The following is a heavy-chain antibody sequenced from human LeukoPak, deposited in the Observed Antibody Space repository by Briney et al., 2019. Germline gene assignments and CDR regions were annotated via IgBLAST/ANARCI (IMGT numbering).Heavy chain of an antibody. CDR3: ARGNFYDNKGYSPELRY. V-gene: IGHV1-2*02. J-gene: IGHJ4*02. D-gene: IGHD3-10*01. CDR1: GYTFTGHY. Sequence: ASVKVSCKASGYTFTGHYIHWLRQAPGQRFEWMGWSDPKSGATKYEHFQGRVTMTRDTSISTAYMELSRLTSDDTAVYYCARGNFYDNKGYSPELRYWGQGTLVTVSS. CDR2: SDPKSGAT.